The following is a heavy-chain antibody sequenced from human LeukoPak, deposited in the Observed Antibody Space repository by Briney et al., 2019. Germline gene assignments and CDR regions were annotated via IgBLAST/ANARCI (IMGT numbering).Heavy chain of an antibody. CDR3: ARDSGWYKFVFDY. D-gene: IGHD6-19*01. J-gene: IGHJ4*02. Sequence: SETLSLTCAVSGGSISSGGYSWRWIRQPPGKGLEWIGYIYHSGSTYYNPSLKSRVTISVDRSKNQFSLKLSSVTAADTAVYYCARDSGWYKFVFDYWGQGTLVTVSS. CDR2: IYHSGST. V-gene: IGHV4-30-2*01. CDR1: GGSISSGGYS.